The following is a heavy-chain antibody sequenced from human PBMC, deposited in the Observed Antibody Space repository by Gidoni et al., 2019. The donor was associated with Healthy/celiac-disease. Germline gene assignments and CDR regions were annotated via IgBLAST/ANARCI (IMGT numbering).Heavy chain of an antibody. CDR1: GFTFSSYA. J-gene: IGHJ3*02. Sequence: QVQLVESGGGVVQPGRSLRLSCAASGFTFSSYAMHWVRQAPGKGLEWVAVISYDGSNKYYADSVKGRFTISRDNSKNTLYLQMNSLRAEDTAVYYCARAHSSLYMEAFDIWGQGTMVTVSS. CDR2: ISYDGSNK. CDR3: ARAHSSLYMEAFDI. V-gene: IGHV3-30-3*01. D-gene: IGHD6-13*01.